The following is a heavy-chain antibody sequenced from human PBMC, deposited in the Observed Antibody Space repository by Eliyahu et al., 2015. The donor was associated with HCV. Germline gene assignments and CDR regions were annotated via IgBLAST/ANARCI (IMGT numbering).Heavy chain of an antibody. V-gene: IGHV4-4*07. Sequence: QVQLXESGPGLVKPSXTLSLTCSVSGVSISTYYWNWIRQPAGKGLEWIGRIYLSGGTNYNPSLKSRVTMSADTSKNQFSLNLRSVTAADTAVYYCARGDYGTSPYYLDYWGQGTLVTVSS. CDR3: ARGDYGTSPYYLDY. CDR2: IYLSGGT. D-gene: IGHD3-16*01. J-gene: IGHJ4*02. CDR1: GVSISTYY.